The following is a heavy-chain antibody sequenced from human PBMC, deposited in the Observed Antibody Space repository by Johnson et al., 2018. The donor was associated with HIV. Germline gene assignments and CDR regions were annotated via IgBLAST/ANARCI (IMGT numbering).Heavy chain of an antibody. V-gene: IGHV3-30-3*01. J-gene: IGHJ3*02. Sequence: QVQLVESGGGVVQPGRSLRLSCAASGFTFSSYAMHWVRQAPGKGLECVAVISYDGSNKYYADSVKGRFTISRDNSKNTLYLQMNSLRAEDTAVYYCARDAPRRIAVADPKDGHDAFEIWGQGTMVTVSS. CDR2: ISYDGSNK. CDR3: ARDAPRRIAVADPKDGHDAFEI. D-gene: IGHD6-19*01. CDR1: GFTFSSYA.